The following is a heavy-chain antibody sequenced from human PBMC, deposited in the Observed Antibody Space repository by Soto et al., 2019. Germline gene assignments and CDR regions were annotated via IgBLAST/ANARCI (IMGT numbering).Heavy chain of an antibody. V-gene: IGHV4-4*07. J-gene: IGHJ6*02. CDR3: ARDAKYSLSWYYYQGIDV. CDR1: NDSFTSYY. CDR2: VHVTGNI. D-gene: IGHD1-26*01. Sequence: QVSLQESGPGLVRSSETLSLTCTVSNDSFTSYYWSWIRQSAGRGLEWIGRVHVTGNIHYNPSLRSRVTMSSDSSSNQFVLRLSSVTAADTAVYYCARDAKYSLSWYYYQGIDVWGPGTTVTVTS.